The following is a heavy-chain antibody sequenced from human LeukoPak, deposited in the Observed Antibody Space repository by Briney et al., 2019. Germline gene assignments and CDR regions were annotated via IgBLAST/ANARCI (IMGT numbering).Heavy chain of an antibody. Sequence: PSETLSLTCTVSGGSISSYYWSWVRQPPGKGLGWIGYIYYSGSTNYNPSLKSRVTISVDTSKNQFSLKLSSVTAADTAVYYCARVSTIWSYYYYMDVWGKGTTVTVSS. V-gene: IGHV4-59*01. CDR2: IYYSGST. D-gene: IGHD3-9*01. J-gene: IGHJ6*03. CDR3: ARVSTIWSYYYYMDV. CDR1: GGSISSYY.